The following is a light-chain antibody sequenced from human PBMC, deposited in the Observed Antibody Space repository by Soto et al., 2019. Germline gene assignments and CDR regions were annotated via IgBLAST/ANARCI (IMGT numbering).Light chain of an antibody. CDR3: AAWDDSLTGVV. V-gene: IGLV1-44*01. CDR1: SSNIGSST. Sequence: QSVLTQPPSASGTPGQRVTMSCSGSSSNIGSSTVSWYQQLPGTAPKLLIYSSNQRPSGVPDRFSGSKSGTSASLAIGGLQSEDEADYYCAAWDDSLTGVVFGGGTKLTVL. CDR2: SSN. J-gene: IGLJ2*01.